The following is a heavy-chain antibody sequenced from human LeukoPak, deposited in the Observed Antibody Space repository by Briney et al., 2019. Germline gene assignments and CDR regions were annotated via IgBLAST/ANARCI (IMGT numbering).Heavy chain of an antibody. D-gene: IGHD4-23*01. V-gene: IGHV5-51*01. CDR2: IYLDDSDT. CDR3: ARHPDYGGKPDY. CDR1: GYRSTSYW. Sequence: GESLEIPCKGSGYRSTSYWIGWVRQMPGKGLEWMGIIYLDDSDTRYSPSFQGQVTISADKSSSTAYLQWSSLKASDTAMYYCARHPDYGGKPDYWGQGTLVTVSS. J-gene: IGHJ4*02.